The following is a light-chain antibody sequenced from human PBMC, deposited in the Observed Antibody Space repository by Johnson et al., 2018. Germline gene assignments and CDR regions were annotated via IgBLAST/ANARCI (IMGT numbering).Light chain of an antibody. V-gene: IGLV1-51*01. J-gene: IGLJ1*01. Sequence: QSVLTQPPSVSAAPGQKVTISCSGSSSNIGNNYVSWYQQLPGTAPKLLIYDNNKRPSGIPDRFSGSKSGTSATMSITGLKTGDEADYYCGTWDSSLSAGNVFGTGTKVTVL. CDR2: DNN. CDR1: SSNIGNNY. CDR3: GTWDSSLSAGNV.